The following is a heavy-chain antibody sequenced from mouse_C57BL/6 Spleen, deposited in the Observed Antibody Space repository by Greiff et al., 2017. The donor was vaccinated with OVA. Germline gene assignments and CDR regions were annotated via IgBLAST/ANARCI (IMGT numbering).Heavy chain of an antibody. CDR1: GYTFNSYW. V-gene: IGHV1-55*01. CDR2: IYPGSGST. Sequence: VQLQQSGAELVKPGASVKMSCKASGYTFNSYWITWVKQRPGQGLEWIGDIYPGSGSTNYNEKFKSKATLTVDTSSSTAYMQLSSLTSEDAAVYYCARSEANFDYWGQGTTLTVSS. CDR3: ARSEANFDY. J-gene: IGHJ2*01. D-gene: IGHD3-2*02.